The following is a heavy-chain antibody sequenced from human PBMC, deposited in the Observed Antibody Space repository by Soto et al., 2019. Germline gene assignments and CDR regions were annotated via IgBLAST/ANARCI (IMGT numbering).Heavy chain of an antibody. CDR1: GGTFTSYA. V-gene: IGHV1-69*01. CDR2: IIPISGSA. J-gene: IGHJ5*02. CDR3: ARGRKGGLRGSWDWFDP. Sequence: QVQLVQSGAEVKKPGSSVKVSCKAYGGTFTSYAISWVRQAPGQGLEWLGGIIPISGSANYAQKFQGRVTLSADESTSTAYMEMSSLRSEDTAVYYCARGRKGGLRGSWDWFDPWGQGTLVTVSS. D-gene: IGHD3-16*01.